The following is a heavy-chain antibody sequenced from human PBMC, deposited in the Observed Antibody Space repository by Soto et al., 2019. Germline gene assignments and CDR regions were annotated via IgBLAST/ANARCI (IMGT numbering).Heavy chain of an antibody. CDR1: GYSFTNYW. D-gene: IGHD3-22*01. V-gene: IGHV5-51*01. J-gene: IGHJ4*02. CDR3: ARHAGAYDSSGLNY. CDR2: IFPGDSDT. Sequence: PGESLKISCKGSGYSFTNYWIGWVRQKPGKGLEWMGTIFPGDSDTTYSQSFQGQVTISIDRSIDTAYVQWSSLKTSDTAIYFCARHAGAYDSSGLNYWGQGTQVTVSS.